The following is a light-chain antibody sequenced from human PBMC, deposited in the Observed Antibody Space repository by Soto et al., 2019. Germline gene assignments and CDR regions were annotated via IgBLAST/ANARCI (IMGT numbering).Light chain of an antibody. Sequence: EIVMTQSPASLSVSPGERATLSCRASQSISSSYLAWYQQKPGQAPRLLIYGTSSRATGIPDRFSGSGSGTDFTLTISSLQSEDFAVYYCQQSNSWPLTFGGGTKV. V-gene: IGKV3D-15*01. J-gene: IGKJ4*01. CDR3: QQSNSWPLT. CDR1: QSISSSY. CDR2: GTS.